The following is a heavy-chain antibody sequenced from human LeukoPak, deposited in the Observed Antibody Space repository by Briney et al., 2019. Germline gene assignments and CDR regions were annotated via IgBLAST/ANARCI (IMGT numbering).Heavy chain of an antibody. V-gene: IGHV1-2*02. D-gene: IGHD6-13*01. CDR3: ARDRAPYSSSWLPFDY. J-gene: IGHJ4*02. CDR1: GYTFTGYY. CDR2: INPNSGGT. Sequence: GASVKVSCKASGYTFTGYYMHWVRQAPGQGLEWMGWINPNSGGTNYAQKFQGRVTMTRDTSISTAYMELSRLRSDDTAVYYCARDRAPYSSSWLPFDYWGQGTLVTVSS.